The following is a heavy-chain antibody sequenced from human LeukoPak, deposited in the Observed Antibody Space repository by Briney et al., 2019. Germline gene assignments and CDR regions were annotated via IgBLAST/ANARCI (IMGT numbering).Heavy chain of an antibody. J-gene: IGHJ5*02. V-gene: IGHV3-15*07. D-gene: IGHD3-10*01. CDR1: GFSFSNAW. Sequence: GGSLRLSCAASGFSFSNAWMNWVRQAPGKGLEWVGRILSKTSGGTTDYATPVKGRFTISRDDSKNMLYLHMNSLQIEDTAVYYCADYYASGSYPPWGQGTLVTVSS. CDR3: ADYYASGSYPP. CDR2: ILSKTSGGTT.